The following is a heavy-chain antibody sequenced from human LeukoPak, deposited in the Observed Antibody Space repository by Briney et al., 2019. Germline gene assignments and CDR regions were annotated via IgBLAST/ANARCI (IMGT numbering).Heavy chain of an antibody. Sequence: SETLSLTCTVSGGSISSGYWWSWLRQPPGKGLEWIGEIHRSGSTNYNPSLKSRITISMDKSKNQFSLKLSSVTATDTAVYLCARNAYYSADYWGQGTLVTVSS. CDR2: IHRSGST. V-gene: IGHV4-4*02. J-gene: IGHJ4*02. CDR3: ARNAYYSADY. CDR1: GGSISSGYW. D-gene: IGHD2/OR15-2a*01.